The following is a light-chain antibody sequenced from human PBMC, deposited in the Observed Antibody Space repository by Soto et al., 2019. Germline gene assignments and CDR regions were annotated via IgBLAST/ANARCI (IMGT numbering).Light chain of an antibody. V-gene: IGLV1-47*01. CDR3: STWDDSLSSVL. J-gene: IGLJ2*01. CDR1: SSTIGSNN. Sequence: QSVLTQPPSASGTPGQRVTVSCSGSSSTIGSNNVAWYKKLAGSAPKLLIYENDQRPLGVPDRFSGSKSGTSASLAISGLRPEDEATYYCSTWDDSLSSVLFGGGTKLTVL. CDR2: END.